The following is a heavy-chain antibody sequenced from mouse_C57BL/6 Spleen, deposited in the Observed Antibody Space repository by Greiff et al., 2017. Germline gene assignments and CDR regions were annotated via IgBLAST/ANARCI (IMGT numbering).Heavy chain of an antibody. CDR2: IDPETGGT. CDR1: GYTFTDYE. Sequence: QVQLQQSGAELVRPGASVTLSCKASGYTFTDYEMHWVKQTPGHGLEWIGAIDPETGGTAYNQKFKGKAILTADKSSSTAYMELRSLTSEDSAVDYCTNLLWLRRGFAYWGQGTLVTVSA. V-gene: IGHV1-15*01. CDR3: TNLLWLRRGFAY. D-gene: IGHD2-2*01. J-gene: IGHJ3*01.